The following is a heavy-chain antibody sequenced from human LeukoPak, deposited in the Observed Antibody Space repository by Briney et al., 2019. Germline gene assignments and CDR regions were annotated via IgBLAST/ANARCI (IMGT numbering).Heavy chain of an antibody. D-gene: IGHD1-20*01. V-gene: IGHV1-2*04. J-gene: IGHJ4*02. Sequence: ASVKVSCKASGYNVNGDYMHWVRQVTGQGPEWIGWIHPISGDTNQAQKFQGWVTLTRDTSISTAYMDLSRLTSDDTAIYYCARGLINGHDFDYWGQGTLVTVSS. CDR3: ARGLINGHDFDY. CDR1: GYNVNGDY. CDR2: IHPISGDT.